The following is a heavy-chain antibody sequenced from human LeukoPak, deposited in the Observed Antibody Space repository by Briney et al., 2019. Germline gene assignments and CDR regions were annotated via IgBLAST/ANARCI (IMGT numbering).Heavy chain of an antibody. Sequence: SETLSLTCTVSGGSISTYYGNWIRQPPGKGLEWSGYIYYSGSSNYNPTLKSRVPISVDPPTTQLPLRLTSVTAADPAVYYCARKGSGRHTLEYWGQGTPASVSS. CDR2: IYYSGSS. CDR1: GGSISTYY. V-gene: IGHV4-59*01. D-gene: IGHD6-19*01. J-gene: IGHJ4*02. CDR3: ARKGSGRHTLEY.